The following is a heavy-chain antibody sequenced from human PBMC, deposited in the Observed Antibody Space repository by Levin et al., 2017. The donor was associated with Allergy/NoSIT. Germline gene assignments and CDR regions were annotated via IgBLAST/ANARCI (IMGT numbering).Heavy chain of an antibody. D-gene: IGHD3-3*01. CDR1: GGSIISYY. J-gene: IGHJ4*02. V-gene: IGHV4-59*01. CDR3: ARGGRGFWNPVDY. Sequence: SQTLSLTCTVSGGSIISYYWSWIRQPPGKGLEWLGYIYYSGSTNYNPSLKSRVTISVDTSKNQISLKLSSVTAADTAVYYCARGGRGFWNPVDYWGQGTLVTVSS. CDR2: IYYSGST.